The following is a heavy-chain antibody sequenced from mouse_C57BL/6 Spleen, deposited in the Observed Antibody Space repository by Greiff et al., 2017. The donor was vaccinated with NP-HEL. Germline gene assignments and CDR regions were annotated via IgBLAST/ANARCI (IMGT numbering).Heavy chain of an antibody. CDR1: GFTFSSYG. CDR3: LYSTLAY. CDR2: ISSGGSYT. Sequence: EVNVVESGGDLVKPGGSLKLSCAASGFTFSSYGMSWVRQTPDKRLEWVATISSGGSYTYYPDSVKGRFTISRDNAKNTLYLQMSSLKSEDTAMYYCLYSTLAYWGQGTLVTVSA. V-gene: IGHV5-6*01. J-gene: IGHJ3*01. D-gene: IGHD2-5*01.